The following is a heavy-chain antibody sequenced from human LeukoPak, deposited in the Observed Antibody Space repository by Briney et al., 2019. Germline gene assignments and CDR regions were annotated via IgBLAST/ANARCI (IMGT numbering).Heavy chain of an antibody. Sequence: GGSLRLSFAASGFTFSSYWMHWVRQAPGKGLEWVSRINSYGSTTTYADSVKGRFTISRDNAKNTLYLQMNSLRVEDTAVYYCAKIPVSGYYSYFDYWGQGTLVTVSS. D-gene: IGHD3-22*01. V-gene: IGHV3-74*01. J-gene: IGHJ4*02. CDR1: GFTFSSYW. CDR3: AKIPVSGYYSYFDY. CDR2: INSYGSTT.